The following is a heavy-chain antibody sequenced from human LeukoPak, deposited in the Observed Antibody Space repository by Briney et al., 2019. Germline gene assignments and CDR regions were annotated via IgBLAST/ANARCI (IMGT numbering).Heavy chain of an antibody. V-gene: IGHV3-23*01. Sequence: PGGSLRLSCAASGFTFSSYAMSWVRQAPGKGLEWVSAISGSGGSTYYADSVKGRLTISRDNSKNTLYLQMNSLRAEDTAVYYCAKGPAMAFYYYYYYMDVWGKATTVTVSS. CDR2: ISGSGGST. CDR1: GFTFSSYA. J-gene: IGHJ6*03. CDR3: AKGPAMAFYYYYYYMDV. D-gene: IGHD5-18*01.